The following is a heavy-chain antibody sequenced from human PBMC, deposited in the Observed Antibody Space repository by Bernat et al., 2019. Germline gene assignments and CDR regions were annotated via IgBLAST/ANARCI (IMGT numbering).Heavy chain of an antibody. CDR1: GFTFSSFG. V-gene: IGHV3-30*18. J-gene: IGHJ4*02. CDR2: ISHDRNTL. D-gene: IGHD6-19*01. CDR3: AKDSLYSSGWYGVGD. Sequence: VHLVESGGGVVQPGRSLRLSCAASGFTFSSFGMHWVRQAPGKGLEWVAAISHDRNTLYYADSVKGRFTISTDDSKNTLYLQLDSLRAEDTAMYYCAKDSLYSSGWYGVGDWGQGTLVTVAS.